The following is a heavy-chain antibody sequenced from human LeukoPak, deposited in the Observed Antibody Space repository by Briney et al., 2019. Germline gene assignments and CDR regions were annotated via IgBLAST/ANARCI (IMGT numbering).Heavy chain of an antibody. J-gene: IGHJ4*02. D-gene: IGHD3-22*01. V-gene: IGHV4-59*01. CDR1: GGSIRSYY. CDR2: IYYNGSA. Sequence: ASETLSLTCTVSGGSIRSYYWSWIRQPPGKGLEWIGYIYYNGSANYNPSLQSRVSISIDTSKRQFSLKLNSVTAADTAVYYCARASGFDTSGYYSEVGGYFNYWGQGTLVTVSS. CDR3: ARASGFDTSGYYSEVGGYFNY.